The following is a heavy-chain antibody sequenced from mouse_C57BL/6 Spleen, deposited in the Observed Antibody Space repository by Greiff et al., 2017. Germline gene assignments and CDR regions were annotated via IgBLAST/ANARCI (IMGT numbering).Heavy chain of an antibody. V-gene: IGHV1-82*01. CDR2: IYPGDGDT. Sequence: QVQLQQSGPELVKPGASVKISCKASGYAFSSSWMNWVKQRPGKCLEWIGRIYPGDGDTNYNGKFKGKATLTADKSSSTAYMQLSSLTSEDSAVYFCARSSYGSSYDYWGRGTTLTVSS. CDR1: GYAFSSSW. J-gene: IGHJ2*01. CDR3: ARSSYGSSYDY. D-gene: IGHD1-1*01.